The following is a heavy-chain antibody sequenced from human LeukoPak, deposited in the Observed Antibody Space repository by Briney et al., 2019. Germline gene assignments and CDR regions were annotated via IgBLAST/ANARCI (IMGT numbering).Heavy chain of an antibody. CDR2: ISDDGRSK. CDR3: AKRPSDYGDYVSYFDY. D-gene: IGHD4-17*01. V-gene: IGHV3-30*18. J-gene: IGHJ4*02. CDR1: GFSFISYG. Sequence: TGGSLRLSCAASGFSFISYGMHWVRQAPGKGLEWVGVISDDGRSKDYADSVKGRFTISRDNSKEILYLQMNSLRDEDTAVYYCAKRPSDYGDYVSYFDYWGQGTLVTVS.